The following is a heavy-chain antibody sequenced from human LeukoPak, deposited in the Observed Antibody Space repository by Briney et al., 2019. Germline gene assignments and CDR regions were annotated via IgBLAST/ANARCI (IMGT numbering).Heavy chain of an antibody. V-gene: IGHV3-7*01. J-gene: IGHJ4*02. CDR3: ATDLGSSRPNF. CDR1: GFTFSSYW. Sequence: GGSLRLSCAASGFTFSSYWMSWVRQAPGKGLEWVANIKQDGSEKYYVDSAKGRFTISRDNAKNSLYLQMNSLRAEDTAVYYCATDLGSSRPNFWGQGTLVTVSS. D-gene: IGHD6-13*01. CDR2: IKQDGSEK.